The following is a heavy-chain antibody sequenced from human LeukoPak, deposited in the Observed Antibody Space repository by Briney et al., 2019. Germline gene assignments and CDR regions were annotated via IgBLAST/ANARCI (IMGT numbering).Heavy chain of an antibody. V-gene: IGHV3-23*01. CDR3: AKIMVRGVYYFDY. D-gene: IGHD3-10*01. Sequence: SGGSLRLSCAASGFTFSSYAMSWVRQAPGKGLEWVSAISGSGGSTYYADSVKGRFTISRDNSKNTLYLQMNSLRAEDTAVYYCAKIMVRGVYYFDYWGQGTLVTVSS. CDR2: ISGSGGST. CDR1: GFTFSSYA. J-gene: IGHJ4*02.